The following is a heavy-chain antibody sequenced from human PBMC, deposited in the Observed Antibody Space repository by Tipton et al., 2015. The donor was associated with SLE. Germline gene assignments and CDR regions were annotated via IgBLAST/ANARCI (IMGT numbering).Heavy chain of an antibody. Sequence: LRLSCAVYGGSFSGYYWSWIRQPPGKGLEWIGEINHSGSTNYNPSLKSRVTISVDTSKNQFSLKLSSVTAADTAVYYCARGLVGIEYWGQGTLVPVSS. V-gene: IGHV4-34*01. CDR3: ARGLVGIEY. CDR2: INHSGST. J-gene: IGHJ4*02. D-gene: IGHD3-9*01. CDR1: GGSFSGYY.